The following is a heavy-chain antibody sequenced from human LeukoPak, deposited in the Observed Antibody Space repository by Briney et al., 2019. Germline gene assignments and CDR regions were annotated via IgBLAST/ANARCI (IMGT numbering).Heavy chain of an antibody. V-gene: IGHV3-23*01. CDR2: ISGNGGST. CDR3: ARESIGTFGAFDI. CDR1: QFNFNNFG. Sequence: GGSLRLSCATSQFNFNNFGMTWVRQAPGKGLEWVSSISGNGGSTQYADSVQGRFAISRDNSKNTLYLQMNSLRAEDTAVYYCARESIGTFGAFDIWGQGTMVTVSS. D-gene: IGHD2-21*01. J-gene: IGHJ3*02.